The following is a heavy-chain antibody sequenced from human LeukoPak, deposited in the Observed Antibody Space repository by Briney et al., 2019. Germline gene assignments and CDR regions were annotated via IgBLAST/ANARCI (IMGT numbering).Heavy chain of an antibody. CDR3: ARAWEAVAGNYGVIDY. CDR2: INPNSGGT. V-gene: IGHV1-2*02. D-gene: IGHD1-7*01. CDR1: GYTFTGYY. J-gene: IGHJ4*02. Sequence: ASVKVSCKASGYTFTGYYMHWVRQAPGQGLEWMGWINPNSGGTNYAQKFQGRVTMTRDMSTSTVYMELNSLTSEDTAVYYCARAWEAVAGNYGVIDYWGQGTLVTVSS.